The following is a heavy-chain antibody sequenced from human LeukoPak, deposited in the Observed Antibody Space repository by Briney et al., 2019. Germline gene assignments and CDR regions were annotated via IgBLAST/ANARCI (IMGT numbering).Heavy chain of an antibody. V-gene: IGHV4-39*01. D-gene: IGHD6-13*01. CDR2: IYYGGST. J-gene: IGHJ5*02. CDR1: GGSISSSSYY. CDR3: ARRLRGIAAAGSSDWFDP. Sequence: SETLSLTCTVSGGSISSSSYYWGWIRQPPGKGLEWIGSIYYGGSTYYNPSLKSRVTISVDTSKNQFSLKLSSVTAADTAVYYCARRLRGIAAAGSSDWFDPWGQGTLVTVSS.